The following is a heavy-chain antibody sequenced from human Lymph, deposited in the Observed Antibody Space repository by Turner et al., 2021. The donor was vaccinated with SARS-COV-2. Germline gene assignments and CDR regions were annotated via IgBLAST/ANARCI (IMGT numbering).Heavy chain of an antibody. J-gene: IGHJ4*02. Sequence: EVQLVESGGGLFKPGGSLRLSFSASGFTFSTYSMNWVRQAPGKGLEWISSISSSSSYIYYADSVKGRFTISRDDAKNSLYLQMNSLRAEDTAVYFCARDIPTTADYFDYWGQGTLVTVSS. CDR1: GFTFSTYS. CDR3: ARDIPTTADYFDY. D-gene: IGHD4-17*01. CDR2: ISSSSSYI. V-gene: IGHV3-21*01.